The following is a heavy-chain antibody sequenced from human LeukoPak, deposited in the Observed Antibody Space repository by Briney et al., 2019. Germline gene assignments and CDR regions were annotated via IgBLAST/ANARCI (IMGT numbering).Heavy chain of an antibody. V-gene: IGHV6-1*01. CDR3: ARDADWAYDAFDL. CDR2: TYCRSRWFN. D-gene: IGHD3-9*01. Sequence: SETLSLTCAISGDSVSINSDVWNWIRQSPSRDLEWLRRTYCRSRWFNDYVVSVNGRITINPDTSKNQFSLQLNSVTPEDTAVYYCARDADWAYDAFDLWGQGTMVTVSS. CDR1: GDSVSINSDV. J-gene: IGHJ3*01.